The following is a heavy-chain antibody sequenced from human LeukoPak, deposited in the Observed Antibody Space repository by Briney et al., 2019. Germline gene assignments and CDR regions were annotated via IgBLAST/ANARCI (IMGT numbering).Heavy chain of an antibody. CDR3: AREAHFSGSDFDY. Sequence: SETLSLTCTVSGGSISSSGYYWGWIRQPPGKGLEWIGSIYYSGSTYYNPSLKSRVTISVDTSKNQFSLKLSSVTAADTAVYYCAREAHFSGSDFDYWGQGTLVTVSS. CDR2: IYYSGST. V-gene: IGHV4-39*07. D-gene: IGHD1-26*01. J-gene: IGHJ4*02. CDR1: GGSISSSGYY.